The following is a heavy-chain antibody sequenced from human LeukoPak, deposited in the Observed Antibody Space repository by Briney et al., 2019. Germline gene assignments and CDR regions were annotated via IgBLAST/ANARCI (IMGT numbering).Heavy chain of an antibody. CDR2: ITTSGSTI. CDR1: GFTFSSYE. D-gene: IGHD3-10*01. V-gene: IGHV3-48*03. Sequence: GGSLRLSCAASGFTFSSYEMNWVRQAPGKGLEWLSYITTSGSTIYYADSVKGRFTVSRDNAKNSLYLQMNSLRAEDTAVYYCARWIYGSGSKRYFDSWGQGTLATVSS. CDR3: ARWIYGSGSKRYFDS. J-gene: IGHJ4*02.